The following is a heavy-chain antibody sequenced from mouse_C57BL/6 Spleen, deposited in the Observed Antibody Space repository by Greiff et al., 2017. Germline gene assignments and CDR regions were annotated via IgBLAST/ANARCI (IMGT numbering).Heavy chain of an antibody. J-gene: IGHJ4*01. V-gene: IGHV1-61*01. CDR1: GYTFTSYW. CDR2: IYPSDSET. CDR3: ARHPNYYGNYYAMDY. D-gene: IGHD2-1*01. Sequence: QVQLQQPGAELVRPGSSVKLSCKASGYTFTSYWMDWVKQRPGQGLEWIGNIYPSDSETHYNQKFKDKATLTVDKSSSTAYMQLSSLTSEDSAVYYCARHPNYYGNYYAMDYWGQGTSVTVSS.